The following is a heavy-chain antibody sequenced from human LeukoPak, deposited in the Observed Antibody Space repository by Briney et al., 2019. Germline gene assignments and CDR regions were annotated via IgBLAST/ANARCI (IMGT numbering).Heavy chain of an antibody. V-gene: IGHV1-69*01. CDR3: AARVYSYGLSYFDY. CDR1: GGTFSSYA. CDR2: IIPIFGTA. J-gene: IGHJ4*02. Sequence: GSSVKVSCKASGGTFSSYAISWVRQAPGQGLEWMGGIIPIFGTANYAQKFQGRVTITADESTSTAYMELSSLRSEDTAVYYCAARVYSYGLSYFDYWGQGTLVTVSS. D-gene: IGHD5-18*01.